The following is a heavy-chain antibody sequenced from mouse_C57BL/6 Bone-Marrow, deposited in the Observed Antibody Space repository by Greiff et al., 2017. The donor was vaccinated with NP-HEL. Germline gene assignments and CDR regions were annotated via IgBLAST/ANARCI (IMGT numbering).Heavy chain of an antibody. CDR1: GYSFTSGYF. D-gene: IGHD4-1*01. CDR3: ARGLGRFDY. CDR2: IRYDGSN. J-gene: IGHJ2*01. V-gene: IGHV3-6*01. Sequence: EVQLQQSGPGLVKPSQSLSLSCSVTGYSFTSGYFWYWIRQFSGNKLECMGYIRYDGSNNYNPYLKNRTSITRDTSKYQFFLKLNSVTTEDKATYYYARGLGRFDYWGQGTTLTVSS.